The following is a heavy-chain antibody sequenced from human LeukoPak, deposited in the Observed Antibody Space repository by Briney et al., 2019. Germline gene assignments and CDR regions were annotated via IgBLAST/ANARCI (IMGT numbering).Heavy chain of an antibody. V-gene: IGHV3-23*01. CDR2: ISGSGGST. CDR3: AKSVSSGTYSYFDY. D-gene: IGHD1-26*01. Sequence: PGGSLRLSCAASEFTFRNYDMHWVRQAPGKGPEWVSGISGSGGSTYYADSAKGRFTISRDNSKNTLYLQMNSLRAEDTAVYYCAKSVSSGTYSYFDYWGQGTLVTVSS. J-gene: IGHJ4*02. CDR1: EFTFRNYD.